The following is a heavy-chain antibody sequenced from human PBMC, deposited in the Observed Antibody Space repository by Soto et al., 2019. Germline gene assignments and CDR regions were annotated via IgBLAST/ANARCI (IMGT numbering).Heavy chain of an antibody. D-gene: IGHD3-3*02. J-gene: IGHJ4*02. CDR3: AKSQEMGTHFFYS. V-gene: IGHV3-13*01. CDR1: QYSLSGFD. Sequence: GGTLRLSCAAHQYSLSGFDMHCVRQPTGKGLDWVSSIGTAGDTYYAVSVKGRFTISRDNAKNSLSLQMNSLRAGDMAVYFCAKSQEMGTHFFYSWGQGT. CDR2: IGTAGDT.